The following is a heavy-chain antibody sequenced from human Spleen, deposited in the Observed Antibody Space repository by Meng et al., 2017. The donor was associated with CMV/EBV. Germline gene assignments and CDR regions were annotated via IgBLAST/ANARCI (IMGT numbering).Heavy chain of an antibody. CDR2: IYYGGGT. CDR1: GDSFSSSTYY. CDR3: ARVRTLGAVDY. J-gene: IGHJ4*02. Sequence: SETLSLTCTVSGDSFSSSTYYRGWIRQPPGKGLEWIGNIYYGGGTYYNPSVKSRVTISIDSSKNQFSLNLSSVTAADMAVYYCARVRTLGAVDYWGQGTLVTVSS. V-gene: IGHV4-39*07. D-gene: IGHD3-16*01.